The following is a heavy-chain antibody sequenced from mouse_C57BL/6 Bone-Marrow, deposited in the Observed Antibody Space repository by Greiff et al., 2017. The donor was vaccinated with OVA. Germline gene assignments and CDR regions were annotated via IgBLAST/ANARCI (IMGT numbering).Heavy chain of an antibody. Sequence: QVQLKQPGAELVMPGASVKLSCKASGYTFTSYWMHWVKQRPGQGLEWIGEIDPSDSYTNYNQKFKGKSTLTVDKSSSTAYMQLSSLTSEDSAVYYCARSPIYYGYDWGQGTLVTVSA. D-gene: IGHD2-2*01. V-gene: IGHV1-69*01. J-gene: IGHJ3*01. CDR3: ARSPIYYGYD. CDR2: IDPSDSYT. CDR1: GYTFTSYW.